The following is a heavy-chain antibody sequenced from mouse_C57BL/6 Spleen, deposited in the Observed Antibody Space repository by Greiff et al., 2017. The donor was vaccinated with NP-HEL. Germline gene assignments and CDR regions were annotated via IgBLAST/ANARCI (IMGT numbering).Heavy chain of an antibody. CDR2: IDPSDSYT. Sequence: QVQLQQSGAELVKPGASVKLSCKASGYTFTSYWMQWVKQRPGQGLEWIGEIDPSDSYTNYNQKFKGKATLTVDTSSSTAYMQLSSLTSEDSAVYYCAREDYDRAYWGQGTLVTVSA. D-gene: IGHD2-4*01. J-gene: IGHJ3*01. V-gene: IGHV1-50*01. CDR1: GYTFTSYW. CDR3: AREDYDRAY.